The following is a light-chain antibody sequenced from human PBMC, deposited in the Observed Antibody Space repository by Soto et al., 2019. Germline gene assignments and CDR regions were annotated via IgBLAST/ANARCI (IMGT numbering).Light chain of an antibody. CDR2: DAT. V-gene: IGKV3-11*01. CDR3: QQRSKWPVT. CDR1: QSVNSY. Sequence: EIVLTQSPATLSLSPGERATLSCRASQSVNSYLAWYQQKPGQAPRLLIYDATSRATGIPARFSGSGSGTDFTLTTNSLEPEVFAVYYCQQRSKWPVTFGGGTKVEIK. J-gene: IGKJ4*01.